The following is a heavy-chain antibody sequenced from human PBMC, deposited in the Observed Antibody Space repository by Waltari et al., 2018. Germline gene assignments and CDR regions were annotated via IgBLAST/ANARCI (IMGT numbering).Heavy chain of an antibody. V-gene: IGHV3-23*03. CDR2: IYSCDTT. J-gene: IGHJ3*02. D-gene: IGHD6-19*01. CDR1: GFTFSTYG. Sequence: EVQLLESGGGLVQPGESLRLSCAASGFTFSTYGMSWVRQAPGKGREWVSVIYSCDTTDYADSVKGRFTISRDNSKNTVYLRMNSLRAEDTAVYYCARVVSSGYPDIWGQGTMVTVSS. CDR3: ARVVSSGYPDI.